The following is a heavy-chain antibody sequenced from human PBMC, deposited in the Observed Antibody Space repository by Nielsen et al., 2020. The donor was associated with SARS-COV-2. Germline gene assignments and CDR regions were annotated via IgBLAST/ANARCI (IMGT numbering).Heavy chain of an antibody. Sequence: SETLSLTCAVYGGSFSGYYWSWIRQPPGKGLEWIGEINHSGSTNYNPSLKSRVTISVDTSKNQFSLKLSSVTAADTAVYYCARDYYGSGSYYNEYYFDYWGQGTLVTVSS. CDR2: INHSGST. J-gene: IGHJ4*02. V-gene: IGHV4-34*01. CDR3: ARDYYGSGSYYNEYYFDY. CDR1: GGSFSGYY. D-gene: IGHD3-10*01.